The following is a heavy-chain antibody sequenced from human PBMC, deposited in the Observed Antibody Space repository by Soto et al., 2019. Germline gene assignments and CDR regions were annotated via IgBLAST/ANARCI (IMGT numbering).Heavy chain of an antibody. V-gene: IGHV1-18*01. CDR3: ARSLSAVAGTTDGQNPGADP. CDR1: GYTFTSYG. D-gene: IGHD6-19*01. J-gene: IGHJ5*02. CDR2: ISAYNGNT. Sequence: ASVKVSCKASGYTFTSYGISWGRQAHGQGIEWMRWISAYNGNTNYAQKLQSRVTITTDTSTSTADMELRSLRSDDSAVYYCARSLSAVAGTTDGQNPGADPWGQGTLVTVYS.